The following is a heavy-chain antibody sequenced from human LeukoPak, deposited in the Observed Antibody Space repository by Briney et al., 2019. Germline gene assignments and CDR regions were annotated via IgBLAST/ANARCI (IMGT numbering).Heavy chain of an antibody. V-gene: IGHV3-15*01. D-gene: IGHD3-3*01. CDR1: GFTFSNAW. CDR2: IKSKTDGGTT. CDR3: TTETENYDFWSGYYTAHEYFQH. J-gene: IGHJ1*01. Sequence: PGGSLRLSCAASGFTFSNAWMSWVRQAPGKGLEWVGRIKSKTDGGTTDYAAPVKGRFTISRDDSKNTLYLQMNSLKTEDTAVYYCTTETENYDFWSGYYTAHEYFQHWGQGTLVTVSS.